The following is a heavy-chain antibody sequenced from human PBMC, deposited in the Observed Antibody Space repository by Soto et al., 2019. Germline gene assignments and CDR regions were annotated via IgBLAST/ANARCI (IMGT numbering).Heavy chain of an antibody. CDR3: VKDRSSGWPYFEHMDV. J-gene: IGHJ6*02. CDR1: GFTFSSYA. Sequence: GGSLRLSCAASGFTFSSYAMSWVRQAPGKGLEWVSAISGSSSYIYYADSVKGRFTISRDNAKNSLYLQMNSLRAEDTAVYFCVKDRSSGWPYFEHMDVWGQGNTVAV. V-gene: IGHV3-21*01. CDR2: ISGSSSYI. D-gene: IGHD6-19*01.